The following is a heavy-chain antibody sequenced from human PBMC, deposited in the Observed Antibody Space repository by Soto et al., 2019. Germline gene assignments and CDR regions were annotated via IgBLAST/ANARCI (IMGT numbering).Heavy chain of an antibody. CDR3: AKVAAGTFDY. V-gene: IGHV3-23*01. Sequence: EVQLLESGGGLVQPGGSLRLSCAASGFPFSSYTMSWVRQAPGQGLECVSSISYSGHNTYYADSVQGRFTISRDNSKDTLSLQMSSLIAEDTDIYFCAKVAAGTFDYWGQGPLVTVSS. CDR2: ISYSGHNT. J-gene: IGHJ4*02. CDR1: GFPFSSYT. D-gene: IGHD6-13*01.